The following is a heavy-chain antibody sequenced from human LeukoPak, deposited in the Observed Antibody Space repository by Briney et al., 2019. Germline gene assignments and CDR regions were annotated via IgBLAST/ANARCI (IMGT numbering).Heavy chain of an antibody. Sequence: PSETLSLTCAVSGYSISSGYYWGWIRQPPGKGLEWIGSIYHSGSTYYNPSLKSRVTISVDTSKNQFSLKLSSVTAADTAVYYCASARGSGGPNQWGQATLVTDSS. CDR2: IYHSGST. J-gene: IGHJ4*02. V-gene: IGHV4-38-2*01. CDR1: GYSISSGYY. CDR3: ASARGSGGPNQ. D-gene: IGHD2-15*01.